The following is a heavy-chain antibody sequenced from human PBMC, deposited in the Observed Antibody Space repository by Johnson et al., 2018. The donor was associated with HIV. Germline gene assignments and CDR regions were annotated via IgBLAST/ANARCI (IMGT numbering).Heavy chain of an antibody. CDR2: ISSSSSTI. D-gene: IGHD3-3*01. CDR3: ARGSTYYDFWSGYAFDI. J-gene: IGHJ3*02. CDR1: GFTFSSYS. V-gene: IGHV3-48*01. Sequence: MQLVESGGGLVQPGGSLRLSCAASGFTFSSYSMNWVRQAPGKGLEWVSYISSSSSTIYYAASVKGRFTISRDNAKNSLYLQMNSLRAEDTAVYYCARGSTYYDFWSGYAFDIWGQGTMVTVSS.